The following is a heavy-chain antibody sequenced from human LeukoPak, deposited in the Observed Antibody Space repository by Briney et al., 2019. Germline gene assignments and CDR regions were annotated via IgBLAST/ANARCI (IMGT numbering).Heavy chain of an antibody. Sequence: PGGSLRLSCAASGFTFSSYAMSWVRQAPGKGLEWVSAISGSGGSTYYADSVKGRFTISRDNSKNTLYLQMNSLRAEDTAVYYCARDLSSYGSWHHFYWGQGTLVTVSS. CDR2: ISGSGGST. V-gene: IGHV3-23*01. D-gene: IGHD5-18*01. J-gene: IGHJ4*02. CDR3: ARDLSSYGSWHHFY. CDR1: GFTFSSYA.